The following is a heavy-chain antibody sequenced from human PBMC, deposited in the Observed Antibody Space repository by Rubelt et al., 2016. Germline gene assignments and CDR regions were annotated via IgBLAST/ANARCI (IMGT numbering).Heavy chain of an antibody. CDR3: ASGGRYYGSGSYQRHNWFDP. CDR1: GGSFSGYY. D-gene: IGHD3-10*01. Sequence: QVQLQQWGAGLLKPSETLSLTCAVYGGSFSGYYWSWIRQPPGKGLEWIGEINHRGSTNYNPSLKSRVTISVDTSKNQFSLRLSSVSAADTAVYYCASGGRYYGSGSYQRHNWFDPWGQGTLVTVSS. J-gene: IGHJ5*02. V-gene: IGHV4-34*01. CDR2: INHRGST.